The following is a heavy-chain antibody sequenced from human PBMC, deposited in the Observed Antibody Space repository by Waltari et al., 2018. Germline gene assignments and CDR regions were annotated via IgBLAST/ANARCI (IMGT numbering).Heavy chain of an antibody. Sequence: QVQLVESGGGVVQPGRSLRLSCAASGFTFSSHGMHWVRQAPGKGLEWVAVIWYDGSNKYYADSVKGRFTISRDNSKNTLYLQMNSLRAEDTAVYYCARDSNYYDGLDYWGQGTLVTVSS. CDR2: IWYDGSNK. CDR3: ARDSNYYDGLDY. V-gene: IGHV3-33*01. CDR1: GFTFSSHG. D-gene: IGHD3-22*01. J-gene: IGHJ4*02.